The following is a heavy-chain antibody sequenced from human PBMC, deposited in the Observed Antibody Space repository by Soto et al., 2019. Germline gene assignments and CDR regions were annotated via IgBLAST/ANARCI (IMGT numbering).Heavy chain of an antibody. CDR3: ASHSGWNYYYGMDV. J-gene: IGHJ6*02. Sequence: SVKVSCKASGYTFTRYAMHWVRQAPGQRLEWMGGIIPIFGTANYAQKFQGRVTITADESTSTAYMELSSLRSEDTAVYYCASHSGWNYYYGMDVWGQGTTVTVSS. CDR2: IIPIFGTA. CDR1: GYTFTRYA. V-gene: IGHV1-69*13. D-gene: IGHD3-22*01.